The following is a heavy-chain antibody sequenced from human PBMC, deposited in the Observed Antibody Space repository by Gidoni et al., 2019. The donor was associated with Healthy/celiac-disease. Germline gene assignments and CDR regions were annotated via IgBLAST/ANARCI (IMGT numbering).Heavy chain of an antibody. D-gene: IGHD2-15*01. CDR2: IYPSGST. Sequence: QLQLQESGSGLVKPSQTLSLTCAVSGGSISSGGYSWSWIRQPPGKGLEWIGYIYPSGSTYYNPSLKSRVTISVDRSKNQFSLKLSSVTAADTAVYYCARLSGTCSGGSCYSRWFDPWGQGTLVTVSS. CDR1: GGSISSGGYS. V-gene: IGHV4-30-2*01. J-gene: IGHJ5*02. CDR3: ARLSGTCSGGSCYSRWFDP.